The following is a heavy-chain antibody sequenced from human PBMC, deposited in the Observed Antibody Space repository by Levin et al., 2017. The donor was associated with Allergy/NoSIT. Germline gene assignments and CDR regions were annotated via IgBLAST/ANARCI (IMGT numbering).Heavy chain of an antibody. Sequence: ASVKVSCKASGYTFTSYYMHWVRQAPGQGLEWMGIINPSGGSTSYAQKFQGRVTMTRDTSTSTVYMELSSLRSEDTAVYYCAREIMWELLGYYYYGMDVWGQGTTVTVSS. CDR2: INPSGGST. V-gene: IGHV1-46*01. J-gene: IGHJ6*02. CDR3: AREIMWELLGYYYYGMDV. CDR1: GYTFTSYY. D-gene: IGHD1-26*01.